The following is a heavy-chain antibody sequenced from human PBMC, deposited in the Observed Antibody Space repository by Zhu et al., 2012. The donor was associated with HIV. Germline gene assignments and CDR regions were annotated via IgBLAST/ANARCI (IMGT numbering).Heavy chain of an antibody. V-gene: IGHV4-38-2*02. CDR2: VYYSGTT. J-gene: IGHJ6*03. CDR1: RYSIISGYY. Sequence: QVQLQESGPGLVKPSETLSLTCTVSRYSIISGYYWGWIRQSPGKGLEWIGAVYYSGTTYYNPSLKNRVSISVDASGEQSSLKLFSVTAADTAIYYCARHDHYSYYMDVWGRGTTVAVSS. CDR3: ARHDHYSYYMDV.